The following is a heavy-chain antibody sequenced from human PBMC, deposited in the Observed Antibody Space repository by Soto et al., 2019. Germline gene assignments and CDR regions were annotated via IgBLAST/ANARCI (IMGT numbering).Heavy chain of an antibody. CDR2: INPSGGST. CDR3: ARDASAYYDFWSGYYSPYYFDY. D-gene: IGHD3-3*01. V-gene: IGHV1-46*01. CDR1: GYTFTSYY. J-gene: IGHJ4*02. Sequence: GASVKVSCKASGYTFTSYYMHWVRQAPGQGLEWMGIINPSGGSTSYAQKFQGRVTMTRDTSTSTVYMELSSLRSEGTAVYYCARDASAYYDFWSGYYSPYYFDYWGQGTLVTVSS.